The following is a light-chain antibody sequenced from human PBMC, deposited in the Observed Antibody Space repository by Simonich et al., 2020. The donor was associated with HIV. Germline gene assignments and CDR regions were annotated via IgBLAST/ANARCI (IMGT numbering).Light chain of an antibody. CDR1: QSVSRY. CDR3: QQRSNWPIT. J-gene: IGKJ5*01. CDR2: DAS. V-gene: IGKV3-11*01. Sequence: VMTQSPATLSVSPGERATLSCRASQSVSRYLAWYQQKPGQAPRLLIYDASNRATGIPARFSGSGSGTDFTLTISSLEPEDFAVYYCQQRSNWPITFGQGTRLEIK.